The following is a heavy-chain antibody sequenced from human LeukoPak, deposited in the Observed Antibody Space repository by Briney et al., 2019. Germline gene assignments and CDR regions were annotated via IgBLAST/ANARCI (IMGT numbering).Heavy chain of an antibody. Sequence: GGSLRLSCAASGFIVSSNYMSWVRRAPGKGLEWVSVIYSGGTTYYADSVKGRFTISRDNSNNTLYLQMNSLRAKDTAVYYCARGPVTRFEIWGQGTMVTVSS. CDR3: ARGPVTRFEI. J-gene: IGHJ3*02. D-gene: IGHD4-17*01. CDR1: GFIVSSNY. CDR2: IYSGGTT. V-gene: IGHV3-53*01.